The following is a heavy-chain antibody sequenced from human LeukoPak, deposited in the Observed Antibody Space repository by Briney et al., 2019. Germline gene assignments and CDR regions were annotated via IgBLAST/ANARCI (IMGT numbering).Heavy chain of an antibody. CDR2: IYYSGST. Sequence: LETLSLTCTVSGGSISSSNYYWGWIRQPPGKGLEWIGNIYYSGSTYYKPSLKTRVTISVDTSKNQFSLKLTSVTAADTAVYYCARHASVDGNWPRPLDYWGQGSLVTVFS. J-gene: IGHJ4*02. CDR3: ARHASVDGNWPRPLDY. D-gene: IGHD6-19*01. CDR1: GGSISSSNYY. V-gene: IGHV4-39*01.